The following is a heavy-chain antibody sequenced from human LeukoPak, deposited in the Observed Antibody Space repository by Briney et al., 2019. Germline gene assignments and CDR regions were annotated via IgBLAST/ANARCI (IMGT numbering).Heavy chain of an antibody. V-gene: IGHV3-30*02. Sequence: GGSLRLSCAASGFTFSSYGMHWVRQAPGKGLEWVAFIRYDGSNKYYADSVKGRFTISRDNSKNMLYLQMNSLRAEDTAVYYCARDRGSGNTGQFDPWGQGTLVTVSS. D-gene: IGHD3-10*01. J-gene: IGHJ5*02. CDR2: IRYDGSNK. CDR3: ARDRGSGNTGQFDP. CDR1: GFTFSSYG.